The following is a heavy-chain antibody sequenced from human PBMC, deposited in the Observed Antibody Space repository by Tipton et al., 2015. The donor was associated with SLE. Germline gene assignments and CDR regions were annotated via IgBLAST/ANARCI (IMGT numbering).Heavy chain of an antibody. J-gene: IGHJ4*02. V-gene: IGHV4-4*07. D-gene: IGHD6-13*01. CDR2: IYTSGST. CDR1: GGSISSHY. Sequence: TLSLTCTVSGGSISSHYWSWIRQPPGKGLEWIGRIYTSGSTNYNPSLKSRVTLSLDTSKNQFSLNLSSVTASDTAVYYCARQISSTWYRYFDYWGQGALVTVSS. CDR3: ARQISSTWYRYFDY.